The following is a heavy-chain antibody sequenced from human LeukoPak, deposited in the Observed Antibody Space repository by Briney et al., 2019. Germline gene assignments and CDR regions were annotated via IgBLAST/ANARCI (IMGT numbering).Heavy chain of an antibody. V-gene: IGHV4-61*02. CDR1: GGSISSGNYY. CDR3: AIYCSISSCQGNWLDP. J-gene: IGHJ5*02. D-gene: IGHD2-2*01. Sequence: SETLSLTCTVSGGSISSGNYYWSWVRQPAGKGLEWIGRIYTSGSTNYNPSLKSRVTIAVDTSKNQFSLKLTSVTAADTAVYYCAIYCSISSCQGNWLDPWGQGTLVTVSS. CDR2: IYTSGST.